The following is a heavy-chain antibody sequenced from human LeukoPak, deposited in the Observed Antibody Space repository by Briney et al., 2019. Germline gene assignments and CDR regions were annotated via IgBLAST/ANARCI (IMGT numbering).Heavy chain of an antibody. CDR1: GFTVSSNY. CDR2: VSSSSSTI. V-gene: IGHV3-48*04. Sequence: GGSLRLSCAASGFTVSSNYMSWVRQAPGKGLEWVSYVSSSSSTIYYADSVKGRITISRDNAKNSLYLQMNSLRAEDTAVYYCARDQTGYCSSTSCYSFDYWGQGTLVTVSS. D-gene: IGHD2-2*01. J-gene: IGHJ4*02. CDR3: ARDQTGYCSSTSCYSFDY.